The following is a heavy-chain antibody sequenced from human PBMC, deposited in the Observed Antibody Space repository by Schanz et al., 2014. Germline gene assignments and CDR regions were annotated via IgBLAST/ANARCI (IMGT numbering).Heavy chain of an antibody. CDR2: ISLDGSNQ. D-gene: IGHD6-19*01. CDR1: GFTFSSYG. CDR3: GRDYSGGALDY. Sequence: QVHLVESGGGVVQPGRSLRLSCAASGFTFSSYGMHWVRQAPGKGLEWVAIISLDGSNQYGADSVKGRFTLSRDNSKNTMDLQMNSLRPEDTAVYYCGRDYSGGALDYWGQGTLVTVSS. V-gene: IGHV3-30*03. J-gene: IGHJ4*02.